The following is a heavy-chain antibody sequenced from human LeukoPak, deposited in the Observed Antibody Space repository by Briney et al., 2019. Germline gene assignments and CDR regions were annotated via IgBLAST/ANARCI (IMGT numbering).Heavy chain of an antibody. CDR3: ARDRQGGPRPIDY. CDR1: GYTFTSYY. Sequence: ASVKVSCKASGYTFTSYYMHWVRQAPGQGLEWMGIINPSGGSTSYAQKFQGRVTMTTDTSTSTAYMELRSLRSDDTAVYYCARDRQGGPRPIDYWGQGTLVTVSS. J-gene: IGHJ4*02. CDR2: INPSGGST. D-gene: IGHD3-16*01. V-gene: IGHV1-46*01.